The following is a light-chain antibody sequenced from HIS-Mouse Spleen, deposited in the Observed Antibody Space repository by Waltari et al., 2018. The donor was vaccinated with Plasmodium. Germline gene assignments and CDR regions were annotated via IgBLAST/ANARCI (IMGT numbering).Light chain of an antibody. CDR2: DAS. Sequence: DIQMTQSPSSLSASVGDRVTITCQASQDISNYLNLYQQKPWKAPKLLIYDASNLETGVPSRFSGSGSGTDFTFTISSLQPEDIATYYCQQYDNLPPYTFGQGTKLEIK. CDR3: QQYDNLPPYT. V-gene: IGKV1-33*01. CDR1: QDISNY. J-gene: IGKJ2*01.